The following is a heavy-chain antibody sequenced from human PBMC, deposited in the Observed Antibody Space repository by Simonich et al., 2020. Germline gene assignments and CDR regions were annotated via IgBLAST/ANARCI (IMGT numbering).Heavy chain of an antibody. CDR1: GFTFSSYW. CDR2: RKQNGSKK. Sequence: EVQLVESGGGLVQPGGSLRLSCAASGFTFSSYWMSWVRQAPGKGMEWVANRKQNGSKKYNVDSLKGRFTISRDNAKNSLYLQMNSLRAEDTAVYYCAREGIAARDAFDIWGQGTMVTVSS. D-gene: IGHD6-6*01. CDR3: AREGIAARDAFDI. V-gene: IGHV3-7*01. J-gene: IGHJ3*02.